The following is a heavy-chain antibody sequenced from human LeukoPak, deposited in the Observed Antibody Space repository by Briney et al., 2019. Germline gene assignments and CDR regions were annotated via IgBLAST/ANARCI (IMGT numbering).Heavy chain of an antibody. D-gene: IGHD3-10*01. Sequence: SETLSLTCTVSGGSISSSSYYWGWIRQPPGKGLEWIGSIYYSGSTYYNPSLKSRVTISVDTSKNQFSLKLSSVTAADTAVYYCARLRGFYGSGSYPDYWGQGTLVTVSS. CDR1: GGSISSSSYY. V-gene: IGHV4-39*01. CDR2: IYYSGST. J-gene: IGHJ4*02. CDR3: ARLRGFYGSGSYPDY.